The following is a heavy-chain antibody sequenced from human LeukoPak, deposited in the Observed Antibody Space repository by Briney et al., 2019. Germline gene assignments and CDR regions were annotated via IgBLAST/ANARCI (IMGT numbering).Heavy chain of an antibody. D-gene: IGHD3-10*01. CDR3: ARAGSNWHYVY. Sequence: PGGSLRLSRAASGFTFSGFWMSWVRQTPRKGLEWVANIKQDGSERYYVDSEKGRFTISRDNAKNSLSLQMNSLRVEDTAVYYCARAGSNWHYVYWGQGTLVTVSS. CDR2: IKQDGSER. V-gene: IGHV3-7*01. CDR1: GFTFSGFW. J-gene: IGHJ4*02.